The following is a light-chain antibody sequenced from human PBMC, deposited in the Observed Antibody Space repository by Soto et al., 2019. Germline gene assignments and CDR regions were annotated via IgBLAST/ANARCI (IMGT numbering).Light chain of an antibody. CDR1: RDIDNS. Sequence: DIQVTQSPPSLSASVGDRVTITCRASRDIDNSLAWYQQVPGKAPKLLIYAASTLQSGVPSRFRGSGSGTSFILTITSLQPEDVATYYCQKYNKAPWSFVQGTKVEV. CDR3: QKYNKAPWS. V-gene: IGKV1-27*01. CDR2: AAS. J-gene: IGKJ1*01.